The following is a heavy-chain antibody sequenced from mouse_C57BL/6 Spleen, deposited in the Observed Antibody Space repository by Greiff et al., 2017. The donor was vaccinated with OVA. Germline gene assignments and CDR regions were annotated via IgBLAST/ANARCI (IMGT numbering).Heavy chain of an antibody. D-gene: IGHD2-2*01. CDR2: IDPSDSYT. V-gene: IGHV1-50*01. CDR3: ARGTYGYDGRGFAY. Sequence: QVQLQQPGAELVKPGASVKLSCKASGYTFTSYWMQWVKQRPGQGLEWIGEIDPSDSYTNYNQKFKGKATLTVDTSSSTAYMQLSSLTSEDSAVYYCARGTYGYDGRGFAYWGQGTLVTVSA. J-gene: IGHJ3*01. CDR1: GYTFTSYW.